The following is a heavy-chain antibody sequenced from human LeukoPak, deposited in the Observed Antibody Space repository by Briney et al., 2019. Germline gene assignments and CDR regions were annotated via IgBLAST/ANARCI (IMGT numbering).Heavy chain of an antibody. V-gene: IGHV3-30*14. CDR3: ARQRDTVGASGGFDI. J-gene: IGHJ3*02. CDR2: ISYDGTTK. Sequence: GRSLRLSCAASGFTFSSYAMHWVRQAPGKGLEWVAVISYDGTTKYYADSVKGRFIISRDTSKNTLYLQMNSLRAEDTAVYYCARQRDTVGASGGFDIWGQGTMVTVSS. D-gene: IGHD5-12*01. CDR1: GFTFSSYA.